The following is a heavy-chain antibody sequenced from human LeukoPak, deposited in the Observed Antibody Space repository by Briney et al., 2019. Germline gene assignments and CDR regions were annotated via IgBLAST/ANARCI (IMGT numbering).Heavy chain of an antibody. D-gene: IGHD2-15*01. V-gene: IGHV4-34*01. CDR1: GGSFSGYY. J-gene: IGHJ6*04. CDR2: INHSGST. Sequence: PSETLSLTCAVYGGSFSGYYWSWIRQPPGKGLEWIGEINHSGSTNYNPSLKSRVTISVDTSKNQFSLKLSSVTAADTAVYYCARGGGPRYCSGSSCYYYGMDVWGKGTTVTVSS. CDR3: ARGGGPRYCSGSSCYYYGMDV.